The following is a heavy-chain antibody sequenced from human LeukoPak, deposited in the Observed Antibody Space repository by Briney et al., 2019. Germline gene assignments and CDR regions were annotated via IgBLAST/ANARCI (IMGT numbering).Heavy chain of an antibody. J-gene: IGHJ4*02. CDR1: GFTFSDYF. D-gene: IGHD6-13*01. CDR3: ARMRSSWYFGH. V-gene: IGHV3-11*01. Sequence: GGSLRLSCAASGFTFSDYFMTWSRQAPGKGLEWVSYISNSGGTIYYSDSVKGRFTISRDNAKNLLYLEMDSLRAGDTAVYYCARMRSSWYFGHWGQGSLVTVSS. CDR2: ISNSGGTI.